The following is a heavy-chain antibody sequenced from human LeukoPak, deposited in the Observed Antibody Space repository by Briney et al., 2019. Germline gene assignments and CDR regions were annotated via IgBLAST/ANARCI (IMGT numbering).Heavy chain of an antibody. Sequence: SETLSLTCTVSGGSISSHYWSWIRQPPGRGLEYIGYIYYTRSLYYNPSLESRVTISVDTSKNQFSLKLNSVTAADTAVYYCARERAALEFWGQGTLVIVSS. J-gene: IGHJ4*02. CDR2: IYYTRSL. D-gene: IGHD2-15*01. V-gene: IGHV4-59*11. CDR1: GGSISSHY. CDR3: ARERAALEF.